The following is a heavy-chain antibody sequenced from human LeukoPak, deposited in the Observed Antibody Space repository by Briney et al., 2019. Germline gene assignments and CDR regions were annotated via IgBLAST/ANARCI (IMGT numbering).Heavy chain of an antibody. CDR1: GYSISSGYY. CDR3: AGGEGGNVRYFDY. CDR2: IHHSGST. Sequence: SETLSLTCAVSGYSISSGYYWGWIRQPPGKGLEWIGSIHHSGSTYYNPSLKSRVTISVDTSKNQFSLKLSSATAADTAVYYCAGGEGGNVRYFDYWGQGTLVTVSS. D-gene: IGHD4-23*01. J-gene: IGHJ4*02. V-gene: IGHV4-38-2*01.